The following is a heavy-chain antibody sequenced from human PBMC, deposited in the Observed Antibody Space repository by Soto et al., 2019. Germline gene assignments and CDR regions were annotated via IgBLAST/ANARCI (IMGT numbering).Heavy chain of an antibody. J-gene: IGHJ6*02. Sequence: PSETLSLTSAVYGGSFSGYYWSWIRQPPGKGLEWIGEINHSGSTNYNPSLKSRVTISVDTSKNQFSLKLSSVTAADTAVYYCARGPPYYDFWSGYSLRGPVMDVWGQGTTVTVSS. CDR2: INHSGST. V-gene: IGHV4-34*01. CDR3: ARGPPYYDFWSGYSLRGPVMDV. CDR1: GGSFSGYY. D-gene: IGHD3-3*01.